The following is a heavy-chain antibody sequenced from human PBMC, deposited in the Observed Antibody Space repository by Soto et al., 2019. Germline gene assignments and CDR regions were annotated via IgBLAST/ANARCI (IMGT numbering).Heavy chain of an antibody. Sequence: GGSLRLSXAASGFTFSDYYMSWIRQAPGKGLEWVSYMSSSGSTIYYADSVKGRFTISRDNAKNSLYLQMNSLRAEDTAVYYCARDDYYYYYYMDVWGKGTTVTVSS. CDR3: ARDDYYYYYYMDV. J-gene: IGHJ6*03. CDR1: GFTFSDYY. V-gene: IGHV3-11*01. CDR2: MSSSGSTI.